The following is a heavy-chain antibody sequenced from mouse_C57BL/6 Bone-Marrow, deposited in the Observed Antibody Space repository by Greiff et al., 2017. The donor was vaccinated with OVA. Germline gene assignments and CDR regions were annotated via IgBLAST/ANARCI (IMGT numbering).Heavy chain of an antibody. CDR2: ISNLAYSI. J-gene: IGHJ3*01. D-gene: IGHD2-2*01. Sequence: EVQRVESGGGLVQPGGSLKLSCAASGFTFSDYGMAWVRQAPRKGPEWVAFISNLAYSIYYADTVTGRFTISRENAKNTLYLEMSSLRSEDTAMYYCARGLTFFAYWGQGTLVTVSA. CDR1: GFTFSDYG. CDR3: ARGLTFFAY. V-gene: IGHV5-15*01.